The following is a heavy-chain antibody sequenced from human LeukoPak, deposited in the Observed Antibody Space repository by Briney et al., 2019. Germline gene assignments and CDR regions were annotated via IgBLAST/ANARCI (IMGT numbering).Heavy chain of an antibody. J-gene: IGHJ4*02. D-gene: IGHD5-24*01. V-gene: IGHV1-69*04. Sequence: ASVKVSCKASGGTLSSYAISWVRQAPGQGLEWMGRIIPILGIANYAQKFQGRVTITADKSTSTAYMELSSLRSEDTAVYYCAREGRWLQFDYWGQGTLVTVSS. CDR3: AREGRWLQFDY. CDR1: GGTLSSYA. CDR2: IIPILGIA.